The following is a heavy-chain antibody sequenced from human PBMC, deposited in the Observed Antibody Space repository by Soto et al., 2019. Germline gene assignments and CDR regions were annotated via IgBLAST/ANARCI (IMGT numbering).Heavy chain of an antibody. CDR2: IYYSGST. D-gene: IGHD3-22*01. V-gene: IGHV4-31*03. Sequence: SETLSLTCTVSGGSISSGGYYWSWIRQHPGKGLEWIGYIYYSGSTYYNPSLKSRVTISVDTSKNQFSLKLSSVTAADTVVYYCARDAKWLLPPTDYGMDVWGQGTTVTVSS. J-gene: IGHJ6*02. CDR1: GGSISSGGYY. CDR3: ARDAKWLLPPTDYGMDV.